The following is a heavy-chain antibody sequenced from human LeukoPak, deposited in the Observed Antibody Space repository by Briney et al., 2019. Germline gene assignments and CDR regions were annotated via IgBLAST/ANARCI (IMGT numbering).Heavy chain of an antibody. V-gene: IGHV1-46*01. CDR3: ARAGTGTSVRWDY. D-gene: IGHD1-7*01. CDR1: GYTFTNYF. J-gene: IGHJ4*02. CDR2: INPSGGIT. Sequence: GASVKVSCKASGYTFTNYFIHWVRQAPGQGLEWVGIINPSGGITTYAQKFQGTVTMTRDTSTSTVYMEVTSLRSEDTAVYYCARAGTGTSVRWDYWGQGTLVTVSS.